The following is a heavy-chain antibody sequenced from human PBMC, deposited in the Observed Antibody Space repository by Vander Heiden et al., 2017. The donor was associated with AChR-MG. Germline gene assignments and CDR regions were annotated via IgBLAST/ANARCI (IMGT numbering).Heavy chain of an antibody. Sequence: QVQLVESGGGVVQPGRSLRLSCAASGFTFSSYAMHWVRQAPDKGLEWVAVISYDGSNKYYADSVKGRFTISRDNSKNTLYLQMNSLRAEDTAVYYCARDSALITIHYYMDVWGKGTTVTVSS. J-gene: IGHJ6*03. V-gene: IGHV3-30-3*01. CDR1: GFTFSSYA. D-gene: IGHD3-3*01. CDR2: ISYDGSNK. CDR3: ARDSALITIHYYMDV.